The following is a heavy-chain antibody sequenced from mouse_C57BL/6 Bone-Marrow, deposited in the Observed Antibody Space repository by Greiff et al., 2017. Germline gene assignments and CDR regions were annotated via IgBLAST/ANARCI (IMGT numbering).Heavy chain of an antibody. J-gene: IGHJ4*01. CDR3: ARGGVLRAMDY. Sequence: EVNLVESEGGLVQPGSSMKLSCTASGFTFSDYYMAWVRQVPEKGLEWVANINYDGSSTYYLDSLKSRFIISRDNAKNILYLQMSSLKSEDTATYYCARGGVLRAMDYWGQGTSVTVSS. CDR1: GFTFSDYY. V-gene: IGHV5-16*01. D-gene: IGHD1-1*01. CDR2: INYDGSST.